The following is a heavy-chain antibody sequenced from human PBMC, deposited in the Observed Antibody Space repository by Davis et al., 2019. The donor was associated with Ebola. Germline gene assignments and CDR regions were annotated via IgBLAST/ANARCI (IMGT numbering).Heavy chain of an antibody. V-gene: IGHV3-53*01. Sequence: GESLKISCAASGFTVSSNYMSWVRQAPGKGLEWVSVIYSGGSTYYADSVKGRFTISRHNSKNTLYLQMNSLRAEDTAVYYCARKGGYDADYWGQGTLVTVSS. CDR3: ARKGGYDADY. J-gene: IGHJ4*02. CDR1: GFTVSSNY. CDR2: IYSGGST. D-gene: IGHD5-12*01.